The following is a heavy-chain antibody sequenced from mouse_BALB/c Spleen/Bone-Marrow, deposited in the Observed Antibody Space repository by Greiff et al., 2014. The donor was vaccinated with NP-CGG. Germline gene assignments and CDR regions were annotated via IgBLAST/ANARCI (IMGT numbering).Heavy chain of an antibody. CDR1: GFTFSSFG. CDR3: ARGAGRATWFAY. Sequence: EVKLMESGGGLVQPGGSRKLSCAASGFTFSSFGMHWVRQAPEKGLEWVAYISSGSSTIYYADTVKGRFTISRDNPKNTLFLQMTSLRSEDTAMYYCARGAGRATWFAYWGQGTLVTISA. V-gene: IGHV5-17*02. J-gene: IGHJ3*01. D-gene: IGHD3-1*01. CDR2: ISSGSSTI.